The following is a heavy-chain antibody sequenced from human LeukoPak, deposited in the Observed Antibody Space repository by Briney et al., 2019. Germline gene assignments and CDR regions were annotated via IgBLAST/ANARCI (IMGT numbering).Heavy chain of an antibody. CDR2: ISGSGADT. Sequence: GGSLRLSCAASGFTSSNYAMNWVRQAPGKGLEWVSAISGSGADTYYAGSVKGRFTISRDNSKNTVFLQMNSLRTEDTAVYYCAKDRARRDGSSGFDYWGQGTLVTVSP. CDR1: GFTSSNYA. CDR3: AKDRARRDGSSGFDY. J-gene: IGHJ4*02. D-gene: IGHD5-24*01. V-gene: IGHV3-23*01.